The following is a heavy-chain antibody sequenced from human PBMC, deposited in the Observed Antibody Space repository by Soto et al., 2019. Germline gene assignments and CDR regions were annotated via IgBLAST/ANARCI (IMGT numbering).Heavy chain of an antibody. Sequence: EVQLLESGGGLVHPGWSLRLSCAASGFTFSAYDMSWVRQAPGKGLEWVSAISGSGGSTYYADSVKGRFTISRDNSKNTLFLQMISLRAEDTAVYYCARGRLTYWGQGTLVTVSS. J-gene: IGHJ4*02. CDR2: ISGSGGST. CDR3: ARGRLTY. CDR1: GFTFSAYD. D-gene: IGHD2-21*02. V-gene: IGHV3-23*01.